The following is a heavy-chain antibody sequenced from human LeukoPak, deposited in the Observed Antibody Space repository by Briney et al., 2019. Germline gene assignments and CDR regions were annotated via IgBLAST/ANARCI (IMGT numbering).Heavy chain of an antibody. Sequence: GGSLRLSCATSGFTVSSNYMTWVRQAPGKGLEWVSVIYSGGHTFYADSVKGRFTISRDNSKNTLFLQMNSLRAEDTAVYYCAKDLWRVDWYYYYGMDVWGQGTTVTVSS. V-gene: IGHV3-66*01. D-gene: IGHD3-3*01. CDR1: GFTVSSNY. CDR2: IYSGGHT. CDR3: AKDLWRVDWYYYYGMDV. J-gene: IGHJ6*02.